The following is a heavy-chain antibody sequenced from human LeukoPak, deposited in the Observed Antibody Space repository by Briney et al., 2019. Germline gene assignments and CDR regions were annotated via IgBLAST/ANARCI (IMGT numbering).Heavy chain of an antibody. Sequence: GGSLRLSCAASGFTFSSYWMHWVRQAPGKGLVWVSRINSDGSSTSYADSVKGRFTISRDNAKNTLYLQMNSLRAEDTAVYYCAREVSIVEHAFDIWGQGTMVTVSS. V-gene: IGHV3-74*01. D-gene: IGHD3-22*01. CDR2: INSDGSST. CDR1: GFTFSSYW. CDR3: AREVSIVEHAFDI. J-gene: IGHJ3*02.